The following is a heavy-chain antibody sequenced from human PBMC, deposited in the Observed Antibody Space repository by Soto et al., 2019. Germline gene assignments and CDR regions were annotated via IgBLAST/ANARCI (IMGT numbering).Heavy chain of an antibody. CDR3: ATDLIPLLTRAFDI. CDR1: GFTFSSYW. J-gene: IGHJ3*02. D-gene: IGHD1-26*01. V-gene: IGHV3-7*03. Sequence: PGGSLRLSCAASGFTFSSYWMSGVRQAPGKGLEWVANIKQDGSEKYYVDSVKGRFTISRDNAKNSLYLQMNSLRAEDTAVYYCATDLIPLLTRAFDIWGQGTMVTVSS. CDR2: IKQDGSEK.